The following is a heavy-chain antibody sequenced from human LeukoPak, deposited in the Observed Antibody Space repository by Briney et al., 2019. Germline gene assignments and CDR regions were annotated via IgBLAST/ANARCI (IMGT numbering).Heavy chain of an antibody. CDR3: ATLGPPIY. J-gene: IGHJ4*02. CDR1: GFTFSSYW. V-gene: IGHV3-74*01. Sequence: GGALRLSCAASGFTFSSYWMHWGRQAPGKGLMWVSRISSDASSILYADSVKGRFTISRDNAKNTLYLQMNSLRAEDTAVYYCATLGPPIYWGQGTLVTVSS. CDR2: ISSDASSI.